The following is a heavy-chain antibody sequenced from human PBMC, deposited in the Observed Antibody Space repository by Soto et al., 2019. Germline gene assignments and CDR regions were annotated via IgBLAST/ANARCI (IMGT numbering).Heavy chain of an antibody. Sequence: ASVKVSCKASGYTFTNYAVNWLRQAPGQRLEWMGWITPGNGNTKYSQKFQGRVTITRDTSATTVYMELSSLRSEDTAMYYCARVPTSGLNYWGREPWSPSPQ. V-gene: IGHV1-3*01. D-gene: IGHD3-10*01. J-gene: IGHJ4*02. CDR3: ARVPTSGLNY. CDR1: GYTFTNYA. CDR2: ITPGNGNT.